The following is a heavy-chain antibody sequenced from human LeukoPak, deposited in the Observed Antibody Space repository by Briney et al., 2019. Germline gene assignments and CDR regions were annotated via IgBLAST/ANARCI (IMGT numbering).Heavy chain of an antibody. CDR1: GFIFSSYG. D-gene: IGHD6-13*01. CDR2: IRHDGSDK. V-gene: IGHV3-30*02. CDR3: ARTYSSSWGIIDY. Sequence: GGSLRLSCAASGFIFSSYGMHWARQAPGKGLEWVAFIRHDGSDKYYADSVKGRFTLPRDNSKITLNLQMNSLRAEDTAVYYCARTYSSSWGIIDYWGQGTLVTVSS. J-gene: IGHJ4*02.